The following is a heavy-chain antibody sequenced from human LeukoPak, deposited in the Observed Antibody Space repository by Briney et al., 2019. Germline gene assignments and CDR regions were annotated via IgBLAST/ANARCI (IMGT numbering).Heavy chain of an antibody. V-gene: IGHV4-39*07. Sequence: SQTLSLTCAVSGGSISSGGYYWGWIRQPPGRGLEWIGSLHYSGSTNYNPSLKSRVTISVDTSKNQFSLKLSSVTAAGTAVYYCARGYDYGEGGDAFDIWGQGTMVTVSS. D-gene: IGHD4-17*01. CDR1: GGSISSGGYY. CDR2: LHYSGST. J-gene: IGHJ3*02. CDR3: ARGYDYGEGGDAFDI.